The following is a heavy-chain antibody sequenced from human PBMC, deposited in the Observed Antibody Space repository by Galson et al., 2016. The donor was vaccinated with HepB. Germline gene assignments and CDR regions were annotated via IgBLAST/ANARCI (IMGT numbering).Heavy chain of an antibody. D-gene: IGHD5-24*01. J-gene: IGHJ4*02. CDR3: ARSLDMATGI. CDR2: IYYSGRT. V-gene: IGHV4-59*01. CDR1: GGSIRSYY. Sequence: SETLSLTCTVSGGSIRSYYWSWIRQPPGKGLEWIGFIYYSGRTNYNPSLKSRVTMLVDTSMNQISLRVASVIAADAAVYFCARSLDMATGIWGQGILVTVSS.